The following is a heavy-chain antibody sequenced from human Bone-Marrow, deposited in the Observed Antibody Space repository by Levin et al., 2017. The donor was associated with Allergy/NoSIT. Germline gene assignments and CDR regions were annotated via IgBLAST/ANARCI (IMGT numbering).Heavy chain of an antibody. V-gene: IGHV3-23*01. CDR2: ISGSDGNT. Sequence: AGGSLRLSCAASGFTFSSYAMSWVRQAPGKGLEWVSVISGSDGNTYYADSVKGRFTISRDNSKNTVYLQMNSLRAEDTAVYYCAKDLYGDYWDYWGQGTLVIVSS. J-gene: IGHJ4*02. CDR1: GFTFSSYA. D-gene: IGHD4-17*01. CDR3: AKDLYGDYWDY.